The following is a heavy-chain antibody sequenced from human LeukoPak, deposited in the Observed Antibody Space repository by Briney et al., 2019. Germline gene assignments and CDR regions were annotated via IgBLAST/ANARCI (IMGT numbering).Heavy chain of an antibody. CDR1: GFTFSSYA. J-gene: IGHJ5*02. CDR2: ISGSGGST. CDR3: AKDPYYDSSGLGGYNWFDP. V-gene: IGHV3-23*01. Sequence: GGSLRLSCAASGFTFSSYAMSWVRQAPGQGLDLVSAISGSGGSTYYADSVKGRFTISRDNSKNTLYLQMNSLRAEDTAVYYCAKDPYYDSSGLGGYNWFDPWGQGTLVTVSS. D-gene: IGHD3-22*01.